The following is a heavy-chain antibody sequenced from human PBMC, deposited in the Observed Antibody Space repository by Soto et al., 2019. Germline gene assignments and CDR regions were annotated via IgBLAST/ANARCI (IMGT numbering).Heavy chain of an antibody. V-gene: IGHV4-30-4*01. J-gene: IGHJ5*02. CDR2: IYYSGST. CDR3: ARKACNVTLYDASADFER. Sequence: SETLSLTCTVSGGSISNDNYYWSWIRQSPGKGLEWIAYIYYSGSTYYNPSLKSRLTISVDPSKNHFSLKLSSVTAADTAVYYCARKACNVTLYDASADFERWGQGTLVTVSS. CDR1: GGSISNDNYY. D-gene: IGHD3-22*01.